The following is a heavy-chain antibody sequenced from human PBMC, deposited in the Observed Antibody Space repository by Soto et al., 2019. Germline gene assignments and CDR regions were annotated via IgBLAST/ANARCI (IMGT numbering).Heavy chain of an antibody. Sequence: GGSLRLSCAVSGFTFRVYGMHWVRQAPGKGLEWVADISYDGNKKYYTDSVKGRFTISRDNSKNTLYLQMSSLRTEDTALYYCAQEAPGGWHFFDTWGQGTLVTVSS. CDR2: ISYDGNKK. D-gene: IGHD6-19*01. CDR1: GFTFRVYG. V-gene: IGHV3-30*18. J-gene: IGHJ4*02. CDR3: AQEAPGGWHFFDT.